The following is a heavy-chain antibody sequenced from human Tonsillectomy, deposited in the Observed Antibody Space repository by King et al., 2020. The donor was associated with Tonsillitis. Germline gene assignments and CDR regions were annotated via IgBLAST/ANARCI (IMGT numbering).Heavy chain of an antibody. D-gene: IGHD4-17*01. V-gene: IGHV3-9*01. CDR2: ISWNSGSI. J-gene: IGHJ3*02. Sequence: QLVQSGGGLVQPGRSLRLSCAASGFTFDDYAMHWVRQAPGKGLEWVSGISWNSGSIGYADLVKGRFTISRDNAKNSLYLQMNSLRAEDTALYYCAKDIRGDYPFFAFDIWGQGTMVTVSS. CDR1: GFTFDDYA. CDR3: AKDIRGDYPFFAFDI.